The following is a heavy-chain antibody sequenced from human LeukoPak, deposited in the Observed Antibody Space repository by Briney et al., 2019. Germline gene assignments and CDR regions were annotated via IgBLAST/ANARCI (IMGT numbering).Heavy chain of an antibody. CDR3: AKGTTVTTLYRGAFDI. D-gene: IGHD4-17*01. V-gene: IGHV3-9*01. CDR1: GFIFDDYA. Sequence: GGSLRLSCAASGFIFDDYAMHWVRQAPGKGLEWVSGISWDSDSIDYADSVKGRFTISRDNSKNTLYLQMNSLRAEDTAVYYCAKGTTVTTLYRGAFDIWGQGTMVTVSS. J-gene: IGHJ3*02. CDR2: ISWDSDSI.